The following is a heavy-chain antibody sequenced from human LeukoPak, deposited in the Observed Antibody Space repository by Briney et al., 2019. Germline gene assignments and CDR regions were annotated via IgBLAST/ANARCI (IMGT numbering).Heavy chain of an antibody. Sequence: GASVKVSCKASGYTFTSYYMHWVRQAPGQGLEWMGITNPSGGSTSYAQKFQGRVTMTRDTSTSTVYMELSSLRSEDTAVHYCARGGLLWFGESDLNWFDPWDQGTLVIVSS. D-gene: IGHD3-10*01. CDR3: ARGGLLWFGESDLNWFDP. CDR1: GYTFTSYY. J-gene: IGHJ5*02. V-gene: IGHV1-46*01. CDR2: TNPSGGST.